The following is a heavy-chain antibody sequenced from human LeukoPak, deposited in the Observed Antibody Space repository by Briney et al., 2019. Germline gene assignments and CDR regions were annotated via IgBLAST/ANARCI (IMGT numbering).Heavy chain of an antibody. V-gene: IGHV3-48*04. CDR2: ISSSGSTR. D-gene: IGHD6-13*01. CDR3: ARRVSAAATSHFDY. Sequence: PGGSLRLSCVASGFDFSSYAMHWVRQAPGKGLEWVSYISSSGSTRYYADSVKGRFTVSRDNAKNSLYLQMNSLRAEDTAVYYCARRVSAAATSHFDYWGQGTLVTVSS. CDR1: GFDFSSYA. J-gene: IGHJ4*02.